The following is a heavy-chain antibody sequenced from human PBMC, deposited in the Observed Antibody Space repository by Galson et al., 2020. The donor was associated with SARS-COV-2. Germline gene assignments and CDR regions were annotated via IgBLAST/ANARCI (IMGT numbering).Heavy chain of an antibody. CDR2: ISWNSGSI. CDR1: GFTFDDYA. CDR3: AKVTGENWFDP. J-gene: IGHJ5*02. V-gene: IGHV3-9*01. D-gene: IGHD1-20*01. Sequence: GGSLRLSCAASGFTFDDYAMHWVRQAPGKGLEWVSGISWNSGSIGYADSVKGRFTISRDNAKNSLYLQMNSLRAEDTALYYCAKVTGENWFDPWGQGTLVTVSS.